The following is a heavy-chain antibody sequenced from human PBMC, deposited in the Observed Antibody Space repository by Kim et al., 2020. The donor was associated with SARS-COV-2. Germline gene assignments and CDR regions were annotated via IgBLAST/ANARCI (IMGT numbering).Heavy chain of an antibody. CDR2: ISGSGGST. V-gene: IGHV3-23*01. CDR1: GFTFSSYA. Sequence: GGSLRLSCAASGFTFSSYAMSWVRQAPGKGLEWVSAISGSGGSTYYADSVKGRFTISRDNSKNTLYLQMNSLRAEDTAVYYFAKDRVHSGQAHYYYYYGMDVWGQGTTVTVSS. CDR3: AKDRVHSGQAHYYYYYGMDV. D-gene: IGHD1-1*01. J-gene: IGHJ6*02.